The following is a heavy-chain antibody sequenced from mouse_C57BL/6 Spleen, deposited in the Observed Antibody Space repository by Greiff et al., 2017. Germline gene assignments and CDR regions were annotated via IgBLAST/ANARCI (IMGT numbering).Heavy chain of an antibody. D-gene: IGHD1-1*01. CDR3: ARCYGSRVDC. CDR1: GYAFTNYL. CDR2: INPGSGGT. J-gene: IGHJ4*01. V-gene: IGHV1-54*01. Sequence: VQLQQSGAELVRPGTSVKVSCKASGYAFTNYLIEWVKQRPGQGLEWIGVINPGSGGTNYNEKFKGKATLTADKSSSTAYRQLSSLTSEDSAVYFCARCYGSRVDCWGQGTSVTVSS.